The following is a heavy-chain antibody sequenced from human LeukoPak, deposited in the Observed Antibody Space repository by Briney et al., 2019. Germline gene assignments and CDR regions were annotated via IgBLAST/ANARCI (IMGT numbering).Heavy chain of an antibody. CDR2: IYSGGST. CDR3: ARGGSEIIVVVPAAMSSDAFDI. CDR1: GFTVSSNY. V-gene: IGHV3-66*01. Sequence: GGSLRLSCAASGFTVSSNYMSWVRQAPGKGLEWVSVIYSGGSTYYADSVEGRFTISRDNSKNTLYLQMNSLRAEDTAVYYCARGGSEIIVVVPAAMSSDAFDIWGQGTMVTVSS. D-gene: IGHD2-2*01. J-gene: IGHJ3*02.